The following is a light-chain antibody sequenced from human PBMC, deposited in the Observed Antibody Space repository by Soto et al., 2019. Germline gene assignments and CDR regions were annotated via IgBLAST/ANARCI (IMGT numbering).Light chain of an antibody. Sequence: QSALTQPASVSGSPGQSIAISCTGTTSDVGGYNYVSWYQQHAGKAPKLMIYDVINRPSGVSDRLSGSKSGNTASLTISGLQADDEADYYCTSYTSSSTHVVFGGGTKLTVL. CDR1: TSDVGGYNY. J-gene: IGLJ3*02. V-gene: IGLV2-14*03. CDR3: TSYTSSSTHVV. CDR2: DVI.